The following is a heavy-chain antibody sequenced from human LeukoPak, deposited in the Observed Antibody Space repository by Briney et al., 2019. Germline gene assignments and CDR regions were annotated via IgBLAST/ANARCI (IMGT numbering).Heavy chain of an antibody. CDR1: GFTFSSYG. Sequence: GGSLRLSCAASGFTFSSYGMHWVRQAPGKGLEWVAFIRYDGSNKYYADSVKGRFTISRDNSQTTLYLQMNSLRAEDTAVYYCAKGRYSSGWNYFDYWGQGTLVTVSS. CDR3: AKGRYSSGWNYFDY. J-gene: IGHJ4*02. CDR2: IRYDGSNK. D-gene: IGHD6-19*01. V-gene: IGHV3-30*02.